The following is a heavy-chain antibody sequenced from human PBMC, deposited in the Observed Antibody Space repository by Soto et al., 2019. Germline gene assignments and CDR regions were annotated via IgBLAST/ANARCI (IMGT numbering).Heavy chain of an antibody. CDR1: GGSITDYS. J-gene: IGHJ5*02. D-gene: IGHD2-21*02. CDR3: ARDQGVVVTADNWFDP. Sequence: SETLSLTCTVSGGSITDYSWVWIRQPAGKGLEWIGRIFSSGSTNYNPSLKGRITMSLDTSKNQFSLKLDSATATDTAVYFCARDQGVVVTADNWFDPWGQGILVTVSS. CDR2: IFSSGST. V-gene: IGHV4-4*07.